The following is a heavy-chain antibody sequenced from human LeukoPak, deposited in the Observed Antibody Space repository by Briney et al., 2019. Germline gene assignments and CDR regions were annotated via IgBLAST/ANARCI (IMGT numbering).Heavy chain of an antibody. V-gene: IGHV3-30-3*01. CDR1: GFTFSTYV. CDR2: ISYDGTNK. Sequence: GESLKISCTASGFTFSTYVMHWVRQAPGKGLEWVAVISYDGTNKYYADSMKGRFTISRDNSKNTLYLQMNSLRAEDTAVYYCARALDEGARFDYWGQGTLVTVSS. J-gene: IGHJ4*02. CDR3: ARALDEGARFDY.